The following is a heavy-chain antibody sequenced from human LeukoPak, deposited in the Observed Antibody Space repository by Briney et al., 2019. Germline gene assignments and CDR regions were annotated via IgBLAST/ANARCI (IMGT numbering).Heavy chain of an antibody. D-gene: IGHD5-18*01. CDR1: GYRFTTYW. V-gene: IGHV5-51*01. CDR3: VRQTAMGRSGDY. J-gene: IGHJ4*02. Sequence: GGSLQISCKASGYRFTTYWIGWVRQVPGKGLEWMGIIDPSDSETRYTPSFEGQVTISADKSLTTAYLQWNSPKASDTALYYCVRQTAMGRSGDYWGQGTLVTVSS. CDR2: IDPSDSET.